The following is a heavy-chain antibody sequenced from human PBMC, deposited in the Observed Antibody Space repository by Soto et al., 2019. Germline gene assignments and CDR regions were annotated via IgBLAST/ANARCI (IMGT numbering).Heavy chain of an antibody. D-gene: IGHD3-3*01. J-gene: IGHJ6*02. Sequence: PLETLSLTCAVYGGSFSGYYWSWIRQPPGKGLEWIGEINHSGSTNYNPSLKSRVTISVDTSKNQFSLKLSSVTAADTAVYYCARVTGLRFLEWLSYYYYYYGMDVWGQGTTVTVSS. CDR2: INHSGST. V-gene: IGHV4-34*01. CDR3: ARVTGLRFLEWLSYYYYYYGMDV. CDR1: GGSFSGYY.